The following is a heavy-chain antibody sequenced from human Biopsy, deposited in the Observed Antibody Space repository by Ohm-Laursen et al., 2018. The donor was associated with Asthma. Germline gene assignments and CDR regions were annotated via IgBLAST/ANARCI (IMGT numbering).Heavy chain of an antibody. CDR1: GFTFGDYW. CDR2: IKHDGSEK. V-gene: IGHV3-7*01. Sequence: GSLRLSCAAPGFTFGDYWMSWVRQVPGKGLEWVANIKHDGSEKNHVDSLKGRFTISRDNDKNSLYLQMNSLRAEDTAVYYCARTFHFWSPYHAEHYQLWGQGTLVTVSS. J-gene: IGHJ1*01. CDR3: ARTFHFWSPYHAEHYQL. D-gene: IGHD3-3*02.